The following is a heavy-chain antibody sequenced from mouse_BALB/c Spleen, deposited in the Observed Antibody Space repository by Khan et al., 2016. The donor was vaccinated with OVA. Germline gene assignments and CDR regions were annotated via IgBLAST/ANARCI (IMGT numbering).Heavy chain of an antibody. D-gene: IGHD1-1*01. CDR3: SRRGIYDIIAY. CDR1: GYTFTTYW. V-gene: IGHV1-7*01. J-gene: IGHJ3*01. Sequence: QVQLQQSGAELAKPGASVKMSCKASGYTFTTYWMHWVKQRPGQGLEWIGYIDPSTGYTEYNQKFKDKATLTTDKASSTAYMQLSSLTSEDSAVYYCSRRGIYDIIAYWGQGTLVTVSA. CDR2: IDPSTGYT.